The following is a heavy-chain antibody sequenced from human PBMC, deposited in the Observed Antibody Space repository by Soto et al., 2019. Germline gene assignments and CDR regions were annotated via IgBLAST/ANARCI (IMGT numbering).Heavy chain of an antibody. CDR3: AKVGYRDYVWGSYRPNNWFDP. CDR1: GFTFSSYA. J-gene: IGHJ5*02. Sequence: GRSLRLSCAASGFTFSSYAMSWVRQAPGKGLEWVSAISGSGGSTYYADSVKGRFTISRDNSKNTLYLQMNSLRAEDTAVYYCAKVGYRDYVWGSYRPNNWFDPWGQGTLVTVSS. V-gene: IGHV3-23*01. CDR2: ISGSGGST. D-gene: IGHD3-16*02.